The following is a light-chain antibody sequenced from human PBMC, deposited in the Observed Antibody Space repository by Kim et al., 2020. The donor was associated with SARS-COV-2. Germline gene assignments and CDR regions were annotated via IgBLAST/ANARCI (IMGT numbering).Light chain of an antibody. J-gene: IGKJ1*01. CDR3: QQYNSYST. Sequence: DIQMTQSPSTRSASVGERVTVTCRASQSIGSWLAWYQQKPGKAPKLLIYDASSLESGVPSRFSGSGSGTEFTLTISSLQPDDFATYYCQQYNSYSTFGQGTKVDIK. CDR2: DAS. V-gene: IGKV1-5*01. CDR1: QSIGSW.